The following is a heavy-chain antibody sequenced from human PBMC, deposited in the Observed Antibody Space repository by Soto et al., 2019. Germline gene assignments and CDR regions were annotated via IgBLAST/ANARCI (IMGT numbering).Heavy chain of an antibody. CDR3: ARDRGGIFGVVASLYYYGMDV. V-gene: IGHV1-46*01. CDR1: GYTFTSYY. D-gene: IGHD3-3*01. J-gene: IGHJ6*02. Sequence: GASVKVSFKASGYTFTSYYMHWVRQAPGQGLEWMGIINPSGGSTSYAQKFQGRVTMTRDTSTSTVYMELSSLRSEDTAVYYCARDRGGIFGVVASLYYYGMDVWGQGTTVTVSS. CDR2: INPSGGST.